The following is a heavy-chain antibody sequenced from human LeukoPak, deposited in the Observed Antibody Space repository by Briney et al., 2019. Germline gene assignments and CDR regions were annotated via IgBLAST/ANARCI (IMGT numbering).Heavy chain of an antibody. J-gene: IGHJ6*03. CDR2: IYHSGST. CDR3: ARAPLLSRVAPYYYYMDV. Sequence: SQTLSLTCTVSGGSISSGGYYWSWIRQPPGKGLEWIGYIYHSGSTYYNPSLKSRVTISVDRSKNQFSLKLSSVTAADTAVYYCARAPLLSRVAPYYYYMDVWGKGTTVTVSS. V-gene: IGHV4-30-2*01. D-gene: IGHD5-12*01. CDR1: GGSISSGGYY.